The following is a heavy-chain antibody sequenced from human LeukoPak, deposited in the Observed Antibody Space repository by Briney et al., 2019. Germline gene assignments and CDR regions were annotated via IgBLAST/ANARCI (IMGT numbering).Heavy chain of an antibody. Sequence: GGSLRLSCAASGFTFSSYAMHWVRQAPGKGLEWVAVISYDRSNKYYADSVKGRFTISRDNSKNTLYLQMNSLRAEDTAVYYCARRSGYAPYYYYYGMDVWGQGTTVTVSS. CDR3: ARRSGYAPYYYYYGMDV. CDR2: ISYDRSNK. J-gene: IGHJ6*02. CDR1: GFTFSSYA. D-gene: IGHD3-22*01. V-gene: IGHV3-30-3*01.